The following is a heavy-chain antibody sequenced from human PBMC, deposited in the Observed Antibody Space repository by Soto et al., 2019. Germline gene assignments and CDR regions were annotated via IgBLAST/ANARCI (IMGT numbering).Heavy chain of an antibody. CDR2: INPNSGGT. CDR3: AIGPYYYDSNGPFDY. V-gene: IGHV1-2*02. Sequence: ASVKVSCKASGYTFTGYYMHWVLEAPGQGLEWMGWINPNSGGTNFAQKFEGRVTMTRDTSINTAYMELSRLRSDDTAVYYCAIGPYYYDSNGPFDYWGQGTLVTVSS. J-gene: IGHJ4*02. D-gene: IGHD3-22*01. CDR1: GYTFTGYY.